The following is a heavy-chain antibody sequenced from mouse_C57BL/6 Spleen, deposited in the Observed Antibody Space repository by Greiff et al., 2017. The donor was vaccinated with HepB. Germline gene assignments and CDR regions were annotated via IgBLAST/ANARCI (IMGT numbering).Heavy chain of an antibody. D-gene: IGHD2-1*01. CDR3: TRDGIYYGNWGYFDV. CDR1: GFTFSRYA. CDR2: ISSGGDYI. J-gene: IGHJ1*03. V-gene: IGHV5-9-1*02. Sequence: EVQLVESGEGLVKPGGSLKLSCAASGFTFSRYAMSWVRQTPEKRLEWVAYISSGGDYIYYADTVKGRFTISRDNARNTLYLQMSSLKSEDTAMYYCTRDGIYYGNWGYFDVWGTGTTVTVSS.